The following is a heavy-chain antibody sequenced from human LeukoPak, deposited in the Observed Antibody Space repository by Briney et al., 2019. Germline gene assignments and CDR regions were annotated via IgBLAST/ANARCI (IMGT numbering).Heavy chain of an antibody. CDR1: GYTFTGYY. V-gene: IGHV1-2*02. CDR3: ARRGGSCYLCNAFDI. D-gene: IGHD2-15*01. J-gene: IGHJ3*02. Sequence: GASVKVSCKASGYTFTGYYMHWVRQAPGQGLEWMGWINPNSGGTNYAQKFQGRVTMTRDTSISTAYMELSRLRSDDTAVYYCARRGGSCYLCNAFDIWGQGTMVTVSS. CDR2: INPNSGGT.